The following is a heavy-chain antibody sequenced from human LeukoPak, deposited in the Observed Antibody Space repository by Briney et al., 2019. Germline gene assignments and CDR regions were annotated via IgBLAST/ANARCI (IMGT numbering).Heavy chain of an antibody. D-gene: IGHD6-13*01. Sequence: SETLSLTCAVYGGSFSGYYWSWIRQPPGKGLEWIGEINHSGSTNYNPSLKSGVTISVDTSKNQFSLKLSSVTAADTAVYYCARGRSSSPYYYYYYYMDVWGKGTTVTVSS. CDR2: INHSGST. CDR1: GGSFSGYY. CDR3: ARGRSSSPYYYYYYYMDV. J-gene: IGHJ6*03. V-gene: IGHV4-34*01.